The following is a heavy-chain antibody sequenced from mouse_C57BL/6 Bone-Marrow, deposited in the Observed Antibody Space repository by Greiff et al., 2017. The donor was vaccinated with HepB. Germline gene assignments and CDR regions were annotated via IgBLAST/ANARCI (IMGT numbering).Heavy chain of an antibody. CDR3: ARNRVYYYGSSPWYFDV. CDR2: VYPYNGGT. CDR1: GFTFTDYY. D-gene: IGHD1-1*01. V-gene: IGHV1-36*01. J-gene: IGHJ1*03. Sequence: EVQLQQSGPVLVKPGPSVKISCKASGFTFTDYYMHSVKQSHGKSLEWIGLVYPYNGGTSYNQKFKGKATLTVDTSSSTAYMELNSLTSEDSAVYYCARNRVYYYGSSPWYFDVWGTGTTVTVSS.